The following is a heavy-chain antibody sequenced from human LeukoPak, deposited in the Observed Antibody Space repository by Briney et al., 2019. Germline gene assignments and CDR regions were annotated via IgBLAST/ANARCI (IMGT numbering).Heavy chain of an antibody. CDR3: ARAIDECISTSCQGDASDI. D-gene: IGHD2-2*01. J-gene: IGHJ3*02. CDR1: GVTIRSLH. V-gene: IGHV4-59*11. CDR2: IYYSGST. Sequence: SETLSLTDTVSGVTIRSLHWISLRQPPGKGLEWIGYIYYSGSTNYNPSLKSRVTISVDTSKNQFSLKLSSVTAADTAVYYCARAIDECISTSCQGDASDICGQGKMVTVSS.